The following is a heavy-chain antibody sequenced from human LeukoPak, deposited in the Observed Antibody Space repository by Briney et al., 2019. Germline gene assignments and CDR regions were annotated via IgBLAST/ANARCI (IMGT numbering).Heavy chain of an antibody. Sequence: PGGSLVLSCTASGFPFQSYWMNWVRQAPGKGLELVANINADGSDKYFMDSVKGRFSISRDNANNRLYLQMTSLRAEDTAVYYCMPGRGYWGQETLVAVSS. CDR2: INADGSDK. J-gene: IGHJ4*02. CDR3: MPGRGY. V-gene: IGHV3-7*01. D-gene: IGHD2-8*02. CDR1: GFPFQSYW.